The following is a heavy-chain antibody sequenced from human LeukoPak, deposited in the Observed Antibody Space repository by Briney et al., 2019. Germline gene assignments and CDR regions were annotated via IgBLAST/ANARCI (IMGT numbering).Heavy chain of an antibody. V-gene: IGHV3-74*01. Sequence: PGGSLRLSCAASGFTFSSYWMNWVRQAPGKGLVWVSRIASDGSSTTYADSVKGRFSISRDNAKNTLYLQMNSLRAEDTAVYYCASNPGGVSYWGQGTLVTVSS. D-gene: IGHD2-8*01. CDR2: IASDGSST. J-gene: IGHJ4*02. CDR1: GFTFSSYW. CDR3: ASNPGGVSY.